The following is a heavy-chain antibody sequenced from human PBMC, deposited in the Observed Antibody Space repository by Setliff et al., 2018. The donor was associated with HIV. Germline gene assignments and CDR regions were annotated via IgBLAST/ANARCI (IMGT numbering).Heavy chain of an antibody. CDR2: INVYNGDT. J-gene: IGHJ4*02. CDR1: GYPFSNFG. Sequence: ASVKVSCKASGYPFSNFGVSWVRQAPGQGLEWMAWINVYNGDTNFALKFQGRVTMTRDTSTTTAYMELSGLRSEDTAVYYCAIDMVGGWLRPMPDFWGQGALVTVSS. CDR3: AIDMVGGWLRPMPDF. D-gene: IGHD2-2*01. V-gene: IGHV1-18*01.